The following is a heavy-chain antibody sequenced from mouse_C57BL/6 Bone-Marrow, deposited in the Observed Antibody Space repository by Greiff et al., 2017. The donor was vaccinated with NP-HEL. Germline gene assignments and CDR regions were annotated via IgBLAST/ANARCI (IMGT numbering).Heavy chain of an antibody. CDR1: GFTFSSYA. CDR2: ISSGGDDI. Sequence: EVKLMESGEGLVKPGGSLKLSCAASGFTFSSYAMSWVRQTPGKRLEWVAYISSGGDDIYYADTVKGRFTISRDNARNTLYLQMSSLKSEDTAMYYCTRDRGYWFAYWGQGTLVTVSA. J-gene: IGHJ3*01. D-gene: IGHD2-2*01. V-gene: IGHV5-9-1*02. CDR3: TRDRGYWFAY.